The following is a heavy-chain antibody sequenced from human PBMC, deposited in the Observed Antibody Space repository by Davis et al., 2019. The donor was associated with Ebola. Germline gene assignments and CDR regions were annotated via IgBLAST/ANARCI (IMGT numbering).Heavy chain of an antibody. J-gene: IGHJ4*02. CDR3: ARDRRLSDDYIGGSYPSDY. CDR2: INPKSGGT. Sequence: ASVKVSCKASGYTFTGYYMHWVRQAPGQGLEWMGRINPKSGGTNYAEKFLGRVTMTRDTSITTAYMELRSLTSDDTAVYYCARDRRLSDDYIGGSYPSDYWGQGTLVTVSS. D-gene: IGHD3-16*02. CDR1: GYTFTGYY. V-gene: IGHV1-2*06.